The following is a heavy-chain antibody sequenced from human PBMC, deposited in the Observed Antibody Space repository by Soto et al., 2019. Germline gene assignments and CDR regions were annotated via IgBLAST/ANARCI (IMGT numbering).Heavy chain of an antibody. Sequence: SETLSLTCTVSGGSISSYYWSWIRQPAGKGLEWIGRIYTSGSTNYNPSLKSRVTMSVDTSKNQFSLKLSSVTAADTAVYYCARSRIDSNYQYYFDYWGQGTLVTVSS. V-gene: IGHV4-4*07. CDR1: GGSISSYY. CDR2: IYTSGST. D-gene: IGHD4-4*01. CDR3: ARSRIDSNYQYYFDY. J-gene: IGHJ4*02.